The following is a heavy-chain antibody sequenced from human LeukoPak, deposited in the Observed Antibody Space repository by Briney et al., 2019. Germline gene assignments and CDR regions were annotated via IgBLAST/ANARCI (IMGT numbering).Heavy chain of an antibody. V-gene: IGHV3-9*01. Sequence: GGFLRLSCAASGFTFDDYAMHWVRQAPGKGLEWVSGISWNSGSIGYADSVKGRFTISRDNAKNSLYLQMNSLRAEDTALYYCAKDMGSGYSSGWYPLGFDPWGQGTLVTVSS. D-gene: IGHD6-19*01. CDR1: GFTFDDYA. CDR2: ISWNSGSI. J-gene: IGHJ5*02. CDR3: AKDMGSGYSSGWYPLGFDP.